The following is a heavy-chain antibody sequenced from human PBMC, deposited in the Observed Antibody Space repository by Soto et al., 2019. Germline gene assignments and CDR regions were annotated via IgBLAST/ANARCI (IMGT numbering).Heavy chain of an antibody. CDR2: ISYDGSNK. Sequence: QVQLVESGGGVVQPGRSLRLSCAASGFTFSSYGMHWVRQAPGKGLEWEAVISYDGSNKYYADSVKGRFTISRDNSKNTLYLQMNSLRAEDTAVYYCAKGRSITMIVVVINDAFDIWGQGTMVTVSS. V-gene: IGHV3-30*18. CDR3: AKGRSITMIVVVINDAFDI. CDR1: GFTFSSYG. D-gene: IGHD3-22*01. J-gene: IGHJ3*02.